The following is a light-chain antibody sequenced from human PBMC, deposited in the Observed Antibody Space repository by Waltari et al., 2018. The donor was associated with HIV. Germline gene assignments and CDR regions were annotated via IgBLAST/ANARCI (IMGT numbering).Light chain of an antibody. V-gene: IGKV3-11*01. CDR3: QQRRAFPPT. CDR1: ENLVIF. J-gene: IGKJ4*01. CDR2: NGS. Sequence: EIVLTQSPATLSLSPGERATISCRASENLVIFLGWFQQKPGQPPRLLVYNGSKRATGIPSRFTGSGSGTDFTLTITSLEPEDFAFYFCQQRRAFPPTFGGGTKVEIK.